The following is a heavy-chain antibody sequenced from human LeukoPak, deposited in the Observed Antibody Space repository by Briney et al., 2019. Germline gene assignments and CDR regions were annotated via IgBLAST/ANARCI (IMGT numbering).Heavy chain of an antibody. D-gene: IGHD1-26*01. CDR2: ISAYNGNT. V-gene: IGHV1-18*01. J-gene: IGHJ3*02. CDR3: ATGPLGGSYYAFDI. CDR1: GYTFTSYG. Sequence: ASVKVSCKASGYTFTSYGISWVRQAPGQGLEWMGWISAYNGNTNYAQKLQGRVTMTTDASTSTAYMELRSLRSDDTAVYYCATGPLGGSYYAFDIWGQGTMVTVSS.